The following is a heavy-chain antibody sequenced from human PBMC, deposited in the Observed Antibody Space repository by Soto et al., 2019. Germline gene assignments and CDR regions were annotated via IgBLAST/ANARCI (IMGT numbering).Heavy chain of an antibody. Sequence: EVQLVQSGGGLVQPGGSLRLSCAASGFAFSSNWLHWVRQAPGKGLMIVSRITGDGTNTAYATSVKGRFTISRDNAKNMVSLQMDSLKAEDTAVYYYARDGGHGTPFDYWGQGALVTVSS. CDR1: GFAFSSNW. J-gene: IGHJ4*02. CDR3: ARDGGHGTPFDY. V-gene: IGHV3-74*01. D-gene: IGHD2-15*01. CDR2: ITGDGTNT.